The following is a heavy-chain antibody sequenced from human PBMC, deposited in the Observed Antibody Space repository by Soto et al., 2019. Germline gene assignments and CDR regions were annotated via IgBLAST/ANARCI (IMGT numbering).Heavy chain of an antibody. CDR2: ISYDGSNK. D-gene: IGHD4-17*01. V-gene: IGHV3-30*18. Sequence: PGGSLRLSCAASGFTVSSNYMSWVRQAPGKGLEWVSVISYDGSNKYYADSVKGRFTISRDNSKNTLYLQMNSLRAEDTAVYYCAKDRGDYAHYYYYYGMDVWGQGTTVTVSS. CDR3: AKDRGDYAHYYYYYGMDV. CDR1: GFTVSSNY. J-gene: IGHJ6*02.